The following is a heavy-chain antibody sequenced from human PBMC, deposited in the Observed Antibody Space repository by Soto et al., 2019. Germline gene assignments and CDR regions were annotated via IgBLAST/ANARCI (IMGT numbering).Heavy chain of an antibody. CDR3: ASDLHDAFDI. J-gene: IGHJ3*02. CDR2: IYYSGST. V-gene: IGHV4-59*01. CDR1: GGSISSDY. Sequence: SETLSLTCTVSGGSISSDYWSWIRQPPGKGLEWIGYIYYSGSTNYNPSLKSRVTISVDTSKNQFSLKLSSVTAADTAVYYCASDLHDAFDIWGQGTMVTVSS.